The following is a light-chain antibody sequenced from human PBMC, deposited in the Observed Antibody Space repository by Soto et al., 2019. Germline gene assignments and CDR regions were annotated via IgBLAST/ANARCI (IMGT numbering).Light chain of an antibody. CDR1: QSLSTY. V-gene: IGKV1-39*01. J-gene: IGKJ5*01. Sequence: DIQMTQSPSSLSASVGDRVTITCRASQSLSTYLNWYQQRPGKAPKILIYGVSSLQSGVPSRFSGSGNGTDFTLTISSLQPEDFAAYYCRHRADSLFNCGQGTRLEIK. CDR2: GVS. CDR3: RHRADSLFN.